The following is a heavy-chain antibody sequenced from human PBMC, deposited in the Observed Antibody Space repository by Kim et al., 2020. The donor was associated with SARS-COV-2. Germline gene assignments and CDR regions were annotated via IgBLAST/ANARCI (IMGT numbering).Heavy chain of an antibody. V-gene: IGHV3-21*01. J-gene: IGHJ6*04. CDR3: ASGYCSGGSCYRENRYYGMDV. Sequence: GGSLRLSCAASGFTFSSYSMNWVRQAPGKGLEWVSSISSSSSYIYYADSVKGRFTISRDNAKNSLYLQMNSLRAEDTAVYYCASGYCSGGSCYRENRYYGMDVWGKGTTVTVSS. CDR1: GFTFSSYS. CDR2: ISSSSSYI. D-gene: IGHD2-15*01.